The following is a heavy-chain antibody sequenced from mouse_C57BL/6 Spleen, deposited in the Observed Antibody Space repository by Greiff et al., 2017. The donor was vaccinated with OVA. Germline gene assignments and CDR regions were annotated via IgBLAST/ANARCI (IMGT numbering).Heavy chain of an antibody. V-gene: IGHV5-4*01. CDR3: ARDGDYYGSSPPSFDV. D-gene: IGHD1-1*01. CDR1: GFTFSSYA. CDR2: ISDGGSYT. J-gene: IGHJ1*03. Sequence: EVKLVESGGGLVKPGGSLKLSCAASGFTFSSYAMSWVRQTPEKRLEWVATISDGGSYTYYPDNVKGRFTISRDNAKNNLYLQMSHLKSEDTAMYYCARDGDYYGSSPPSFDVRGTGTTVTVSS.